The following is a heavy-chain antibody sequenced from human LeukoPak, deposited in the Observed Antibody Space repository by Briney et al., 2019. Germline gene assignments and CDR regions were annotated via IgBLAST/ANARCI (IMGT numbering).Heavy chain of an antibody. D-gene: IGHD6-13*01. CDR1: GDSFSYFY. Sequence: SETLSLTCTVSGDSFSYFYWSWIRQPPGKGVEWIGYIYNSGSTNYIPSLKSRVTISLDTSKDQFSLKLSSVTAADTAVYYCARGVVAAAGRTFDFWGQGTLVTVSS. V-gene: IGHV4-59*01. J-gene: IGHJ4*02. CDR3: ARGVVAAAGRTFDF. CDR2: IYNSGST.